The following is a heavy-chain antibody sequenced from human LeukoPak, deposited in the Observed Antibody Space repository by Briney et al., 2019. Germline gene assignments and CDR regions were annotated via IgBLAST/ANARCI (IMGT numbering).Heavy chain of an antibody. CDR1: GFIVSSNY. CDR3: ARIGVKDDIGAVAGMDY. CDR2: IYSGGST. Sequence: PGGSLRLSCAASGFIVSSNYMSWVRQAPGKGLERVAVIYSGGSTYYADSVKGRFTISRDNSKNTLYLQMNSLRAEDTAVYYCARIGVKDDIGAVAGMDYWGQGTLVTVSS. J-gene: IGHJ4*02. V-gene: IGHV3-66*01. D-gene: IGHD6-19*01.